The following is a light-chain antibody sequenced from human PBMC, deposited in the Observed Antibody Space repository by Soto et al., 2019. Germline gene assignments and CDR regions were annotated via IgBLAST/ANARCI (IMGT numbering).Light chain of an antibody. CDR1: QSLLYSPNNKNY. CDR3: QQYADSPFP. CDR2: WAS. Sequence: EIVITQSPDSLAVSLGERATFNCKSSQSLLYSPNNKNYLAWFQQKPGQAPNLLIYWASTRESRVTDRISGSGSAKDFTLTISSLQAEEVAVYYCQQYADSPFPFGPGTKEDIK. J-gene: IGKJ3*01. V-gene: IGKV4-1*01.